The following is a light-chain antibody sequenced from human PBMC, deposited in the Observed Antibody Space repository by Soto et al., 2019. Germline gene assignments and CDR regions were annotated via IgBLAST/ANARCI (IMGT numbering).Light chain of an antibody. CDR2: EVN. V-gene: IGLV2-14*01. CDR3: SSFTSTSTYV. J-gene: IGLJ1*01. Sequence: QSVLTQPASVSGSPGQSITISCTGTSSDVGGCNCVSWYQQHPGKAPKLMIYEVNYRPSGVSNRFSGSKSGNTASLTISGLQAEDEADYYCSSFTSTSTYVFGTGTKVTVL. CDR1: SSDVGGCNC.